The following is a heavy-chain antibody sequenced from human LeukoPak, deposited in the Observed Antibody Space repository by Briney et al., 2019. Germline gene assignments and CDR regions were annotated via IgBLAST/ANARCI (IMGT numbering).Heavy chain of an antibody. J-gene: IGHJ4*02. V-gene: IGHV1-2*02. CDR3: ARRRSSSWYGYFDY. CDR1: GYIFTGYY. CDR2: INPNSGGT. D-gene: IGHD6-13*01. Sequence: ASVKVSCKASGYIFTGYYMHWVRQAPGQGLEWMGWINPNSGGTNYAQKFQGRVTMTRDTSISTAYMELSRLRSDDTAVYYCARRRSSSWYGYFDYWGQGTLVAVSS.